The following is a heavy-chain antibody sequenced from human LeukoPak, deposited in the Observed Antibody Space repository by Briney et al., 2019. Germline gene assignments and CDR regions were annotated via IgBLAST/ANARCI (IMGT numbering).Heavy chain of an antibody. CDR3: ARRGGQWLVRGLFDY. D-gene: IGHD6-19*01. CDR1: GGSISTYY. Sequence: SETLSLTCTVSGGSISTYYWSWIRQPPGKGLEWIGEINHSGSTNYNPSLKSRVTISVDTSKNQFSLKLSSVTAADTAVYYCARRGGQWLVRGLFDYWGQGTLVTVSS. CDR2: INHSGST. J-gene: IGHJ4*02. V-gene: IGHV4-34*01.